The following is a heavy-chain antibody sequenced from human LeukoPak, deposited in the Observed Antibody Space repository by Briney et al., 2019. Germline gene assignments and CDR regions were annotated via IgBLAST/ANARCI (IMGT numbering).Heavy chain of an antibody. CDR2: INPNSGVT. CDR1: GYTFTDYY. V-gene: IGHV1-2*02. D-gene: IGHD3-10*01. Sequence: ASVKVSCKASGYTFTDYYMHWVRQAPGQGLEWMGWINPNSGVTNYAQKFQGRVTVTRDTSITTAYMELSSLRSEDTAVYYCAAEGSGSYYNEDAFDIWGQGTMVTVSS. J-gene: IGHJ3*02. CDR3: AAEGSGSYYNEDAFDI.